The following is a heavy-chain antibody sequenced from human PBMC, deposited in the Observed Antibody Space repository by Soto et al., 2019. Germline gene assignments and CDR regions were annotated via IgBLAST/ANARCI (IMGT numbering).Heavy chain of an antibody. V-gene: IGHV3-23*01. D-gene: IGHD3-9*01. CDR1: GFTFSSYA. CDR3: AKGGKGVRYFDWLLFRF. CDR2: ISGSGGST. J-gene: IGHJ4*02. Sequence: PGGSLRLSCAASGFTFSSYAMSWVRQAPGKGLEWVSAISGSGGSTYYADSVKGRFTISRDNSKNTLYLQMNSLRAEDAAVYYCAKGGKGVRYFDWLLFRFWGQGTLVTVSS.